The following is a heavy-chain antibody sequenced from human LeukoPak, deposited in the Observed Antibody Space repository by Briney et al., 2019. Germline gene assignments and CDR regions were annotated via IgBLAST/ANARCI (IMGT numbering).Heavy chain of an antibody. CDR2: VFHSGTT. Sequence: SETLSLTCSVSGGSISSLSFLGAWIRLPPGKGLEGIGTVFHSGTTSYNTSLKSRVTISVYTSKNQFSLNLSSVTAADTAVYYCARFSPSGHNVDYWGQGTLVAVSS. D-gene: IGHD2-15*01. CDR1: GGSISSLSFL. CDR3: ARFSPSGHNVDY. J-gene: IGHJ4*02. V-gene: IGHV4-39*01.